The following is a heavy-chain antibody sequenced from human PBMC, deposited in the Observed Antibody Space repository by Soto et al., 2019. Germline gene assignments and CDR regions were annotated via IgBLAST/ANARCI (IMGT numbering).Heavy chain of an antibody. Sequence: SETLSLTCTVSGGSISSYYWSWIRQPPGKGLEWIGYIYYSGSTNYNPSLKSRVTISVDTSKNQFSLKLSSVTAADTAVYYCARARRHYDSSGYDYWGQGTLVTVS. CDR3: ARARRHYDSSGYDY. D-gene: IGHD3-22*01. CDR2: IYYSGST. V-gene: IGHV4-59*01. CDR1: GGSISSYY. J-gene: IGHJ4*02.